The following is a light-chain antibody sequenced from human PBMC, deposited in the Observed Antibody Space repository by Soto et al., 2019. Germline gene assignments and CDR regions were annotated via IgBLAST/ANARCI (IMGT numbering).Light chain of an antibody. CDR2: GAS. V-gene: IGKV3-20*01. CDR3: KKLGGVPYS. Sequence: EIVLTQSPGTLSLSPGQRATLSCRASESISRDYLAWYQQRLGQAPRLLIYGASSGATGIPDRFSGSGSGTDFPPIVARLDPECLAIYFCKKLGGVPYSFGQGTKLEIK. CDR1: ESISRDY. J-gene: IGKJ2*01.